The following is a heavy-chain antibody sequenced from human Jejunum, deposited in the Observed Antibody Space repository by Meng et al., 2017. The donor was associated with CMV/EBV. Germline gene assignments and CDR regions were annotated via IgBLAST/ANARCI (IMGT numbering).Heavy chain of an antibody. Sequence: GASLRLSCAASGFTVSSNAMTWVRQAPGKGLEWVSVLYSGGTTNYAGSVKGRFTISRDNSKNTLYLQINSLRAEDTAVYYCMKDPEYWGQGILVTVSS. CDR3: MKDPEY. CDR1: GFTVSSNA. J-gene: IGHJ1*01. V-gene: IGHV3-53*01. CDR2: LYSGGTT. D-gene: IGHD6-6*01.